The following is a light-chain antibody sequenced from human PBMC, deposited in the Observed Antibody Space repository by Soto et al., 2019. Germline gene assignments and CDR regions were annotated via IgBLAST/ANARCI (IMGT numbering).Light chain of an antibody. CDR2: EVR. J-gene: IGLJ2*01. CDR3: SPFSSSNALV. Sequence: QSALTQPASVSGSPGQSITISCSGTSRDVGAYNLVSWYQQFPGKGPKLLIYEVRHRPSGVSYRFSGSKSGNTASLTISSLLPEDEAVYFCSPFSSSNALVFGGGTKVTVL. CDR1: SRDVGAYNL. V-gene: IGLV2-14*01.